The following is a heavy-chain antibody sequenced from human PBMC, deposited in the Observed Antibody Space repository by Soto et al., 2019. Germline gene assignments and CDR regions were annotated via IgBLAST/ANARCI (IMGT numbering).Heavy chain of an antibody. CDR2: IWNDGSNK. V-gene: IGHV3-33*01. D-gene: IGHD5-18*01. CDR1: GFTFSGYG. J-gene: IGHJ4*02. Sequence: QVQLVESGGGVVQPGRSLRLSCAASGFTFSGYGMHWVRQAPGKGLEWVAIIWNDGSNKYYADSVKGRFSISRDNSKNTLYLQMNSLRAEDTALYYCARGDTLPGYWGQGTLFTGSS. CDR3: ARGDTLPGY.